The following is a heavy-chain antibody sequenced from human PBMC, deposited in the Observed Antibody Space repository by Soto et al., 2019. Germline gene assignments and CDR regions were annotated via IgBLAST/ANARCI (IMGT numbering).Heavy chain of an antibody. CDR2: IYPGDSDT. D-gene: IGHD3-10*01. J-gene: IGHJ4*02. V-gene: IGHV5-51*01. CDR3: ASYYGSGSYYKGGFDY. Sequence: GESLKLSCNCSGYSFTSYWIGWVRQMPGKGLEWMGIIYPGDSDTRYSPSFQGQVTISADKSISTAYLQWSSLKASDTAMYYCASYYGSGSYYKGGFDYWGQGTLVTVSS. CDR1: GYSFTSYW.